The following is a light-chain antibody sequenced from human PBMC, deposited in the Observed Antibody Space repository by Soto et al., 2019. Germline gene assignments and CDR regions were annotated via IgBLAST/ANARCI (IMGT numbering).Light chain of an antibody. CDR2: DAS. V-gene: IGKV3-15*01. CDR3: QQWTNLPPYT. CDR1: QSISNN. J-gene: IGKJ2*01. Sequence: DIVMTQSPATLSVSPGERATLSCRASQSISNNLAWYQQKPGQAPRLLIYDASTRATGVPARFSGSGSGTEFTLTISSLQSEGFALYYCQQWTNLPPYTFGQGTKLEIK.